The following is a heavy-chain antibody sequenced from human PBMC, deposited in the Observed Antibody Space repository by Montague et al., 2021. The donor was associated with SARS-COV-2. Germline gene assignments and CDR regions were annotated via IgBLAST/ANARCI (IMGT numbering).Heavy chain of an antibody. V-gene: IGHV4-59*02. Sequence: SETLSLTCTVSGDSVSHDFWTWIRQHPGKGLEWIGYVYYSRSSSXXPSLRGRVSIAVDTSKNQFSLRLSTVTAADTAIYYCVRDPAPSGSGTFCDYWGQGTLVAVSA. J-gene: IGHJ4*02. CDR1: GDSVSHDF. CDR3: VRDPAPSGSGTFCDY. CDR2: VYYSRSS. D-gene: IGHD1-26*01.